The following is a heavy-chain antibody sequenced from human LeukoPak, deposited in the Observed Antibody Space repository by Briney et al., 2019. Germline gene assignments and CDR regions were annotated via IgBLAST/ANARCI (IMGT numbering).Heavy chain of an antibody. V-gene: IGHV3-30-3*01. D-gene: IGHD5-24*01. CDR1: GFTFSSYA. CDR3: ARVKVEMATIRWLDP. Sequence: GGSLRLSCAASGFTFSSYAMHWVRQAPGQGLEWVAVISYDGSNKYYADSVKGRFTISRDNSKNTLYLQMNSLRSEDTAVYYCARVKVEMATIRWLDPWGQGTLVTVSS. CDR2: ISYDGSNK. J-gene: IGHJ5*02.